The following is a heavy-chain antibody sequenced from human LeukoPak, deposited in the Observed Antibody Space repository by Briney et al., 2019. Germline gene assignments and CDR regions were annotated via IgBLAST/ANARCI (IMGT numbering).Heavy chain of an antibody. CDR1: GGSFSGYY. Sequence: SETLSLTCAVYGGSFSGYYWGWIRQPPGKGLEWIGEINHSGSTNYNPSLKSRVTISVDTSKNQFSLKLSSVTAADTAVYYCARRRWNPLRFDYWGQGTLVTVSS. CDR2: INHSGST. CDR3: ARRRWNPLRFDY. V-gene: IGHV4-34*01. J-gene: IGHJ4*02. D-gene: IGHD1-1*01.